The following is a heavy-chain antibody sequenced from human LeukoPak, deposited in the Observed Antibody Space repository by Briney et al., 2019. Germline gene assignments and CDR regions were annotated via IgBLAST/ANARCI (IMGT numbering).Heavy chain of an antibody. D-gene: IGHD2-8*01. Sequence: SETLSLTCAVYGGSFSGYYWSWIRQPPGKGLEWIGEINHSGSTNYNPSLKSRVTISVDTSKNQFSLKLSSVTAADTAVYYCARDAYANYCTNGVCSFDYWGQGTLVTVSS. J-gene: IGHJ4*02. CDR3: ARDAYANYCTNGVCSFDY. CDR1: GGSFSGYY. CDR2: INHSGST. V-gene: IGHV4-34*01.